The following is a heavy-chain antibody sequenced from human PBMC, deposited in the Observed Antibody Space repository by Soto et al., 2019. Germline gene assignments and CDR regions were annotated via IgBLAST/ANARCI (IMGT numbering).Heavy chain of an antibody. CDR1: GFTFSSYW. CDR3: ARKYYDFWSGYLGGFYYYYGMDV. D-gene: IGHD3-3*01. Sequence: GSLRLSCAASGFTFSSYWMSWVRQAPGKGLEWVASIKQDGSEKYYVDSVKGRFTISRDNAKNSLYLQMNSLRAEDTAVYYCARKYYDFWSGYLGGFYYYYGMDVWGQGTTVTVSS. CDR2: IKQDGSEK. J-gene: IGHJ6*02. V-gene: IGHV3-7*03.